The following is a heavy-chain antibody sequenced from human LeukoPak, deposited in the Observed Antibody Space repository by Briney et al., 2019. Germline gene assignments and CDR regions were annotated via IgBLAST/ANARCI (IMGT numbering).Heavy chain of an antibody. Sequence: SETLSLTCTVSGGSISSYYWSWIRQPPGKGLEWIGYIYTSGSTNYNPSLKSRVTISVDTSKNQFSLKLSSVTAADTAVYYCARARITMVRGVNYMDVWGKGTTVTVSS. D-gene: IGHD3-10*01. CDR2: IYTSGST. CDR3: ARARITMVRGVNYMDV. V-gene: IGHV4-4*09. CDR1: GGSISSYY. J-gene: IGHJ6*03.